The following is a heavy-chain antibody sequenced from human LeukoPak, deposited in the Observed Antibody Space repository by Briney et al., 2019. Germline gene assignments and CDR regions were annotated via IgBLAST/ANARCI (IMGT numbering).Heavy chain of an antibody. CDR2: ISYDGSNK. CDR3: ARGPRGGRMKTYYFDY. Sequence: GGSLRLSCAASGFTFSSYGMHWVRQAPGKGLEWVAVISYDGSNKYYADSVKGRFTISRDNSKNTLYLQMNSLRAEDTAVYYCARGPRGGRMKTYYFDYWGQGTLVTVSS. CDR1: GFTFSSYG. D-gene: IGHD1-14*01. V-gene: IGHV3-30*03. J-gene: IGHJ4*02.